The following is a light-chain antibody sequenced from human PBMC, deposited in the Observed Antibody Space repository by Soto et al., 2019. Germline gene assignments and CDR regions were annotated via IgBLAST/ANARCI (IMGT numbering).Light chain of an antibody. CDR3: SSYTSSNTPI. V-gene: IGLV2-14*03. CDR1: SSDVGGYNY. Sequence: SALTQPASVSGSPGQSITISCTGTSSDVGGYNYVSWYQQHPGKVPRLMIYDVSNRPSGVSNRFSGSKSGNTASLTISGLQAEDEADYYCSSYTSSNTPIFGGGTKVTVL. J-gene: IGLJ2*01. CDR2: DVS.